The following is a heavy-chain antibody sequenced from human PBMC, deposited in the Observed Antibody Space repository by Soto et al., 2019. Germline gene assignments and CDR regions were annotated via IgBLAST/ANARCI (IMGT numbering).Heavy chain of an antibody. CDR3: ARVSSGGPTYYFDY. CDR1: GSTFSSYA. D-gene: IGHD1-1*01. V-gene: IGHV1-69*06. Sequence: SVKVSCKASGSTFSSYAISWVRQAPGQGLEWMGGIIPIFGTANYAQKFQGRVTITADKSTSTAYMELSSLRSEDTAVYYCARVSSGGPTYYFDYWGQGTLVTVSS. J-gene: IGHJ4*02. CDR2: IIPIFGTA.